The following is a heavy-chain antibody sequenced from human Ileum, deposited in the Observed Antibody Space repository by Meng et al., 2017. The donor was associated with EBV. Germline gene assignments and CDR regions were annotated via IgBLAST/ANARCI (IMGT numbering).Heavy chain of an antibody. CDR1: GFSLSTSGVG. CDR2: MYGDDDK. Sequence: QLTLKESGPTLVKPXXXXPXTXTFSGFSLSTSGVGVGWIRQPPGKALGWLALMYGDDDKRYNPSLKSRLTITKDTSKNQVVLTMTNMDPVDTATYYCAHSTQSSGQRLSFDYWGQGTLGTVSS. J-gene: IGHJ4*02. V-gene: IGHV2-5*02. CDR3: AHSTQSSGQRLSFDY. D-gene: IGHD3-22*01.